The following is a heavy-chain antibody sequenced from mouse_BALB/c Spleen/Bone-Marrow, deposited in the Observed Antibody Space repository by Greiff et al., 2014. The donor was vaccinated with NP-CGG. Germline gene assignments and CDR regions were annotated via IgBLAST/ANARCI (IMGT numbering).Heavy chain of an antibody. Sequence: VQLVESGAELVRPGSSVKISCKASGYAFSTYWMNWVKQGPGQGLEWIGQIYPGDGDTNYNEKFKGKATLTADKSSSTASIQLSSLTSEDSAVYFCARVGFSFDYWGQGTTLTVSS. J-gene: IGHJ2*01. D-gene: IGHD3-1*01. CDR2: IYPGDGDT. CDR3: ARVGFSFDY. CDR1: GYAFSTYW. V-gene: IGHV1-80*01.